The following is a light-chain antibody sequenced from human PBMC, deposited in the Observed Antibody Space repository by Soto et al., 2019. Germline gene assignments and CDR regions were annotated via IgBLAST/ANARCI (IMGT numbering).Light chain of an antibody. Sequence: EIVLTQSPATLSLSPGERATLSCRASQSVSSYLAWHQQKPGQAPRLLIYDASNRATGIPARFSGSGSGTDFTLTISRLEPEDFAVYHCQQYGDSPLTFGGGTKVDIK. CDR1: QSVSSY. J-gene: IGKJ4*01. CDR3: QQYGDSPLT. V-gene: IGKV3-11*01. CDR2: DAS.